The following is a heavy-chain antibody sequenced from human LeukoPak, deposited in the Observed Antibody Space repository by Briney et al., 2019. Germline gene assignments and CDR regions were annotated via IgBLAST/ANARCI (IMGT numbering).Heavy chain of an antibody. J-gene: IGHJ4*02. CDR3: ARAGVQLERPLDY. V-gene: IGHV3-7*01. D-gene: IGHD1-1*01. CDR1: GLTFDDYG. Sequence: GGSLRLSCAASGLTFDDYGMSWVRQAPGKGLEWVANIKQDGSEKYYVDSVKGRFTISRDNAKNSLYLQMNSLRAEDTAVYYCARAGVQLERPLDYWGQGTLVTVSS. CDR2: IKQDGSEK.